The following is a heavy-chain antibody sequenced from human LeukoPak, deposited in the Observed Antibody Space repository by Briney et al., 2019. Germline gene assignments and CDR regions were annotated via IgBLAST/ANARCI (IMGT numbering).Heavy chain of an antibody. CDR1: GGSISSYY. CDR3: ATQYSSSWAFFDY. CDR2: IYYSGST. Sequence: SETLSLTCTVSGGSISSYYWSWIRQPPGKGLEWIGYIYYSGSTNYNPPLKSRVTISVDTSKNQFSLKLSSVTAADTAVYYCATQYSSSWAFFDYWGQGTLVTVSS. V-gene: IGHV4-59*08. D-gene: IGHD6-13*01. J-gene: IGHJ4*02.